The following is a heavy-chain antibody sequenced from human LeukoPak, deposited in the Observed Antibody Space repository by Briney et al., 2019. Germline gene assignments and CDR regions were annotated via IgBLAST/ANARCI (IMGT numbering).Heavy chain of an antibody. Sequence: NTAETLSLTCTVSGYSISSGYYWGWIRQPPGKGLEWIGSIYHSGSTYYNPSLKSRVTISVDTSKNQFSLKLSSVTAADTAVYYCARGGERWLQSLGDFDYWGQGTLVTVSS. V-gene: IGHV4-38-2*02. CDR2: IYHSGST. J-gene: IGHJ4*02. CDR3: ARGGERWLQSLGDFDY. D-gene: IGHD5-24*01. CDR1: GYSISSGYY.